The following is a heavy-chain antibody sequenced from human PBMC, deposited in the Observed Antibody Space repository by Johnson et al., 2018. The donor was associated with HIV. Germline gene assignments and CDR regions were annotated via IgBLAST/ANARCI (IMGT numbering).Heavy chain of an antibody. Sequence: QVQLVESGGGLVQPGGSLRLSCAASGFTVSSNYMSWVRQAPGKGLEWVSYISSNGSPIYYADSVKGRFTISRDNAKNSLYLQMNSLRAEDTAVYYCARGPYSSSWYPWRLGAFDIWGQGTMVTVSS. CDR3: ARGPYSSSWYPWRLGAFDI. V-gene: IGHV3-11*01. J-gene: IGHJ3*02. CDR2: ISSNGSPI. CDR1: GFTVSSNY. D-gene: IGHD6-13*01.